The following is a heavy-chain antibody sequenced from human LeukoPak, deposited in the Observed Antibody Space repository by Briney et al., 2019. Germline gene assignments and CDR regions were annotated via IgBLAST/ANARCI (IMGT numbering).Heavy chain of an antibody. CDR1: GDSISSYY. CDR3: ARDQYLHGMEV. D-gene: IGHD4-11*01. V-gene: IGHV4-59*01. J-gene: IGHJ6*02. CDR2: IYYSGST. Sequence: PSETLSLTCTVSGDSISSYYWSWIRQPPGKGLEWIGYIYYSGSTNYNPSLKSRVTISVDTSKNQFSLKLGSVTAADTAVYYCARDQYLHGMEVWGQGATVTVSS.